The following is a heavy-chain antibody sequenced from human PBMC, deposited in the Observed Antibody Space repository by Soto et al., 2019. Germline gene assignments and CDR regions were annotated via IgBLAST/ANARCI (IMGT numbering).Heavy chain of an antibody. CDR2: IYYSGST. J-gene: IGHJ6*02. D-gene: IGHD3-10*01. Sequence: VPGGSISSYYWSWIRQPPGKGLEWIGYIYYSGSTNYNPSLKSRVTISVDTSKNQFSLKLSSVTAADTAVYYCARVHRLLWFGDLGLYGMDVWGQGTTVTVSS. CDR3: ARVHRLLWFGDLGLYGMDV. CDR1: GGSISSYY. V-gene: IGHV4-59*01.